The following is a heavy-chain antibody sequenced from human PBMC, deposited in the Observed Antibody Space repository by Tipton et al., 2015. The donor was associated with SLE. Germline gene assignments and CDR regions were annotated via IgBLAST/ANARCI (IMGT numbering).Heavy chain of an antibody. V-gene: IGHV4-34*01. Sequence: TLSLTCAVYGGSFSGYYWSWIRQPPGKGLEWIGEINHSGSTNYNPSLKSRVTISVDTTKNQFSLRLSSVTTADTAVYYCARSWWGYVGAYAFDIGCQGTMFPVSS. CDR1: GGSFSGYY. D-gene: IGHD1-26*01. J-gene: IGHJ3*02. CDR3: ARSWWGYVGAYAFDI. CDR2: INHSGST.